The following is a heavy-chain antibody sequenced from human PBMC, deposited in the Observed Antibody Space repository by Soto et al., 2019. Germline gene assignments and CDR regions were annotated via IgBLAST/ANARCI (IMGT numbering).Heavy chain of an antibody. D-gene: IGHD3-9*01. V-gene: IGHV4-30-4*01. Sequence: SETLSLTCTFSGGSIISGDYYWSWIRQPPGKGLEWIGYIYYSGSTYYNPSLKSRVTISVDTSKNQFSLKLSSVTAADTAVYYCARYDYDILTGYSYWGQGTLVTVSS. CDR3: ARYDYDILTGYSY. J-gene: IGHJ4*02. CDR1: GGSIISGDYY. CDR2: IYYSGST.